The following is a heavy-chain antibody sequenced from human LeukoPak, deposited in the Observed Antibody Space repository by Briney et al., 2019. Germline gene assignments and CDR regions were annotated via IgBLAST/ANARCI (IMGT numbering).Heavy chain of an antibody. CDR3: ARASNSGLVYYFDY. D-gene: IGHD3/OR15-3a*01. CDR2: TYYRSKWYN. CDR1: GASVSSTSDT. Sequence: SQTLSLTCAISGASVSSTSDTWNWIRQSPSRGLEWLGRTYYRSKWYNDYAESVKSRITINADTSKNQISLQLHSMTPEDSAVYYCARASNSGLVYYFDYWGQGTLVTVSS. J-gene: IGHJ4*02. V-gene: IGHV6-1*01.